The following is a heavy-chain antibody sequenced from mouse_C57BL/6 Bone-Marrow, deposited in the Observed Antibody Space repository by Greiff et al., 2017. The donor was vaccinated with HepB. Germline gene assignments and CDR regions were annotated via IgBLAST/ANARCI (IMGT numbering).Heavy chain of an antibody. D-gene: IGHD2-12*01. CDR3: ASPPYYNAMDY. J-gene: IGHJ4*01. CDR2: ISNGGGST. Sequence: EVQGVESGGGLVQPGGSLKLSCAASGFTFSDYYMYWVRQTPEKRLEWVAYISNGGGSTYYPDTVKGRFTISRDNAKNTLYLQMSRLKSEDTAMYYCASPPYYNAMDYWGQGTSVTVSS. CDR1: GFTFSDYY. V-gene: IGHV5-12*01.